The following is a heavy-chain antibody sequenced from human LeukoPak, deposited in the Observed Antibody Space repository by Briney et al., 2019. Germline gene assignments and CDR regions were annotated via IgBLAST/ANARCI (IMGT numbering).Heavy chain of an antibody. J-gene: IGHJ3*02. Sequence: SETLSLTCTVSGGSISSGGYYWSWIRQHPGKGLEWIGYIYYSRSTNYNPSLKSRVTISVDTSKNQFSLKLSSVTAADTAVYYCASGTTVTTDDAFDIWGQGTMVTVSS. V-gene: IGHV4-61*08. D-gene: IGHD4-11*01. CDR3: ASGTTVTTDDAFDI. CDR2: IYYSRST. CDR1: GGSISSGGYY.